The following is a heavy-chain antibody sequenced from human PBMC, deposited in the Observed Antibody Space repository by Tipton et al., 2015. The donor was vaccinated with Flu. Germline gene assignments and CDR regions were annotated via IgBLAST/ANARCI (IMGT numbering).Heavy chain of an antibody. V-gene: IGHV4-31*03. CDR1: GGSISSSGYY. CDR2: ISDSGKT. D-gene: IGHD3-10*01. J-gene: IGHJ4*02. Sequence: TLSLTCTVSGGSISSSGYYWTWIRQQPGMGLEWMGYISDSGKTYYNPSLNSRVTISLDTSKNQFSLVMNSVTAADTAVYYCAREIGGYNYLDFWGQGTLVIVSS. CDR3: AREIGGYNYLDF.